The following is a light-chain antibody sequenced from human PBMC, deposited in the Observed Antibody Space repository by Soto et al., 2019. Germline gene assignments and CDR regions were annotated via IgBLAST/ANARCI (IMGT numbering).Light chain of an antibody. CDR2: AAS. V-gene: IGKV3-20*01. CDR1: QSVMSNY. Sequence: EIVLTQSPGTLSLSPGERATLSCRASQSVMSNYLVWYQQKPGQAPRLLIYAASTRATGIPDRFSGSGSVKDFTLTISRLEPDDFAVYYCQQYGSTPLTFGGGTKVEMK. J-gene: IGKJ4*01. CDR3: QQYGSTPLT.